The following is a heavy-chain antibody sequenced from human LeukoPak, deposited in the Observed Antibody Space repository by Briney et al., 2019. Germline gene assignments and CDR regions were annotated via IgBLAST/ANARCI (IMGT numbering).Heavy chain of an antibody. D-gene: IGHD6-13*01. CDR1: GYTFTNYY. Sequence: WASVKVSCKASGYTFTNYYLHWVRQAPGQGLEWMGIINPSVSSTTYAHKFQGRVTMTRDTSISTAYMELSRLRSDDTAVYYCARDPRGSSSWNYYYYMDVWGKGTTVTVSS. CDR3: ARDPRGSSSWNYYYYMDV. V-gene: IGHV1-46*01. CDR2: INPSVSST. J-gene: IGHJ6*03.